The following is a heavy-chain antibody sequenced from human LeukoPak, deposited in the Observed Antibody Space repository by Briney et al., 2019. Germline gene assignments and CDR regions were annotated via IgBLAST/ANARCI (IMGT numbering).Heavy chain of an antibody. CDR1: GGSFSGYY. CDR3: ARAGPITIFGVVIPDAFDI. J-gene: IGHJ3*02. CDR2: INHSGST. Sequence: PSETLSLTCAVFGGSFSGYYWSWIRQPPGKGLEWIGEINHSGSTNYNPSLKSRVTISVDTSKNQFSLKLSSVTAADTAVYYCARAGPITIFGVVIPDAFDIWGQGTMVTVSS. D-gene: IGHD3-3*01. V-gene: IGHV4-34*01.